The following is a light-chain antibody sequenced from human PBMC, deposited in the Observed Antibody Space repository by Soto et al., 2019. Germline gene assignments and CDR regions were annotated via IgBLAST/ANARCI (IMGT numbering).Light chain of an antibody. V-gene: IGLV2-23*01. J-gene: IGLJ2*01. CDR3: CSYAGSSLP. CDR1: SSDVGSYNL. Sequence: QSALTQPASVSGSPGQSITISCTGTSSDVGSYNLVSWYQQHPGKAPKLMIYEGSKRPSGVSNRFSGSKSGNTASLTISGLQAEDEADYYCCSYAGSSLPFGGGTKLTVL. CDR2: EGS.